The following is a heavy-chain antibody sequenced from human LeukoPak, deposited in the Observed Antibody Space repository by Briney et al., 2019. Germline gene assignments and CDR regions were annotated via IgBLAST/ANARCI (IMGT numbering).Heavy chain of an antibody. V-gene: IGHV4-4*09. CDR2: IYPSGNS. J-gene: IGHJ5*02. CDR1: GGSISGYY. Sequence: PEALSLTCTVSGGSISGYYWNWIRQPPGKGLEWLGYIYPSGNSDYNPSLKSRVSMSVDTSKKQISLRLSSVTAADTAVYYCAIQAQDGTNNWFDPWGQGTLVTVSS. D-gene: IGHD1-7*01. CDR3: AIQAQDGTNNWFDP.